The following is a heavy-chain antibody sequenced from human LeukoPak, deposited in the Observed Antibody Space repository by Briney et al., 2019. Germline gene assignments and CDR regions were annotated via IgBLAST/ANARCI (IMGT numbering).Heavy chain of an antibody. V-gene: IGHV4-34*01. CDR3: ARGRSRVTIFGVALNWLDS. J-gene: IGHJ5*01. CDR1: GGSFSNYD. CDR2: IHHSGRT. D-gene: IGHD3-3*01. Sequence: PSETLSLTCAVYGGSFSNYDWTWIRQPPGKGLEWIGEIHHSGRTNYNPSLKSRITISADTSKEQFSLRLSSVTAADTAVYYCARGRSRVTIFGVALNWLDSWGQGNLVTVSS.